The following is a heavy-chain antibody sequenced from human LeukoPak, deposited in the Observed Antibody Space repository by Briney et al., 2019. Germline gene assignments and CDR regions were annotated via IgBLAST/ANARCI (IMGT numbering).Heavy chain of an antibody. Sequence: PSETLSLTCTVSGGSISSSSYHWGWIRPPPGKGLEWIGSIYYSGTTYYNPSFKRRVSISIDRYRTQFSLKLSSVTAADTAFYYCSRYDSDTGDFDPWGQGTLVTISS. V-gene: IGHV4-39*07. D-gene: IGHD3-10*01. CDR1: GGSISSSSYH. CDR3: SRYDSDTGDFDP. CDR2: IYYSGTT. J-gene: IGHJ5*02.